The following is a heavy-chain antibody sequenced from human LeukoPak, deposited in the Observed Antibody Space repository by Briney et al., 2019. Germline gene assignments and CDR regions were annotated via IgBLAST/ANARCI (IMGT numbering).Heavy chain of an antibody. CDR1: GFSVSGYW. D-gene: IGHD6-13*01. Sequence: GGSLRLSCAVSGFSVSGYWMTWVRQAPGKGLEWVANIKQEGSEKNYVDSVKGRFTISRDNAENSLFLQMNSLRVKDTAVYYCAREWQGGIAAAGTRIEGDYWGQGTLVAVSS. J-gene: IGHJ4*02. CDR2: IKQEGSEK. CDR3: AREWQGGIAAAGTRIEGDY. V-gene: IGHV3-7*01.